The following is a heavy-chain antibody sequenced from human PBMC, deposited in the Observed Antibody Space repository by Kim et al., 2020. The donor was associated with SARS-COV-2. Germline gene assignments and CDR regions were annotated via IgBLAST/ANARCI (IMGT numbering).Heavy chain of an antibody. D-gene: IGHD6-6*01. CDR3: AKWRSRTLTARRYFDY. CDR2: ISGSGGST. CDR1: GFTFSSYA. V-gene: IGHV3-23*01. J-gene: IGHJ4*02. Sequence: GGSLRLSCAASGFTFSSYAMSWVRQAPGKGLEWVSAISGSGGSTYYADSVKGRFTISRDNSKNTLYLQMNSLRAEDTAVYYCAKWRSRTLTARRYFDYWGQGTLVTVSS.